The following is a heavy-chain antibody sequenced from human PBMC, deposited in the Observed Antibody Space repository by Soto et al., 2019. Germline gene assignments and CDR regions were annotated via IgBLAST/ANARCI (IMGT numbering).Heavy chain of an antibody. CDR1: GGSISSGGYY. D-gene: IGHD3-16*01. CDR2: IYRSGNT. Sequence: PSETLSLTCTVSGGSISSGGYYWSWIRQHPGKGLEWIGYIYRSGNTFYNPSLKSRVIISVDTSKNQFSLRLRSVTAADTAVYYCAREGDLGAYYFDYWGQGTLVTV. CDR3: AREGDLGAYYFDY. V-gene: IGHV4-31*03. J-gene: IGHJ4*02.